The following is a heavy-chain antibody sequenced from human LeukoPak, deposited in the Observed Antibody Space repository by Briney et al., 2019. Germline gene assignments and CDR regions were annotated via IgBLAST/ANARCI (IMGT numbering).Heavy chain of an antibody. V-gene: IGHV5-51*01. Sequence: GEPLNISGQASGYSFTSYSFAWSGQMQGKGLEWLGILYPGDSDTRYSPSFHGKVTLSADKSISTAYLQWNSLKASDTAMYYCARRAIKELLWFGELGGWFDPWGQGTLVTVSS. D-gene: IGHD3-10*01. CDR1: GYSFTSYS. CDR2: LYPGDSDT. CDR3: ARRAIKELLWFGELGGWFDP. J-gene: IGHJ5*02.